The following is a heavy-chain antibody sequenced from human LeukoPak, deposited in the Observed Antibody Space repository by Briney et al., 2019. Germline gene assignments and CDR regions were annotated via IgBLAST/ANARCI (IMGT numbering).Heavy chain of an antibody. Sequence: PSETLSLTCTVSGGSISSGGYYWSWIRQHPGKGLEWIGYIYYSGSTYYNPSLKSRLTISVDTSKNQFSLKLSSATAADTAVYYCARDNSYGYGAFDIWGQGTMVTVSS. CDR3: ARDNSYGYGAFDI. CDR2: IYYSGST. V-gene: IGHV4-31*03. CDR1: GGSISSGGYY. D-gene: IGHD5-18*01. J-gene: IGHJ3*02.